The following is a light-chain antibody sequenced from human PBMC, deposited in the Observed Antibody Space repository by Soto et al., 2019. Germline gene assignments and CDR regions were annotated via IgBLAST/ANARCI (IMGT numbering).Light chain of an antibody. Sequence: EIVLTQSPATLPSFPGDRVTLSCRASQSAGTNLAWYQQKPGQAPRLLIHGAFTRATGIPARFSGSGSGTEFTLTISSLQSEDFAVFYCQQYNQWPITFGQGTRLEIK. CDR2: GAF. CDR1: QSAGTN. CDR3: QQYNQWPIT. V-gene: IGKV3-15*01. J-gene: IGKJ5*01.